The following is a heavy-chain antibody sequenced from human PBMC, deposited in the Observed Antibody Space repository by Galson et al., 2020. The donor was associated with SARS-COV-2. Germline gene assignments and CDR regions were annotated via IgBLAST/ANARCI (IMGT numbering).Heavy chain of an antibody. D-gene: IGHD3-22*01. J-gene: IGHJ4*02. CDR1: GFTFSSYA. CDR2: ISGSGGST. CDR3: VCYDSRGYGYYFDY. Sequence: GESLKISCAASGFTFSSYAMSWVRQAPGKGLEWVSAISGSGGSTYYADSVKGRFTISRDKSKNTLYLQMNSLRAEDTAVYYCVCYDSRGYGYYFDYWGQGTLVTVSS. V-gene: IGHV3-23*01.